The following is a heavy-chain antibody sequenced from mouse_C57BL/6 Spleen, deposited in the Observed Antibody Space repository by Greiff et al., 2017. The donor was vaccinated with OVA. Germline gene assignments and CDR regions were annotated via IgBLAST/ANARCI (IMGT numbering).Heavy chain of an antibody. J-gene: IGHJ2*01. V-gene: IGHV1-61*01. D-gene: IGHD1-1*01. CDR1: GYTFTSYW. CDR3: ARLLRSPYYFDY. CDR2: IYPSDSET. Sequence: QVQLQQSGAELVRPGSSVKLSCKASGYTFTSYWMDWVKQRPGQGLEWIGNIYPSDSETHYNQKFKDKATLTVDKSSSTAYMQLSSLTSEDSAVYYCARLLRSPYYFDYWGQGTTLTVSS.